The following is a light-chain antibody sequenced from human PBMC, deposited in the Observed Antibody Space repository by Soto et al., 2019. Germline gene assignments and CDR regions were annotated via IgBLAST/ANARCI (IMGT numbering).Light chain of an antibody. Sequence: EILLTQYPATLSLSPGERATLSCRASQSVSSYLAWYQQKPGQAPRLLIYDASNRATGIPARLSGSASGTDFTLTISSLPPEDFATYYCQQSYSPPTFGQGTKVDIK. V-gene: IGKV3-11*01. CDR3: QQSYSPPT. CDR1: QSVSSY. J-gene: IGKJ2*01. CDR2: DAS.